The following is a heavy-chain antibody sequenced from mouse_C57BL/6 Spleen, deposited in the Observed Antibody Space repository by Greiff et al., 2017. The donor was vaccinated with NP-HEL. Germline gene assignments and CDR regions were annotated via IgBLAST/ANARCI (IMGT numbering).Heavy chain of an antibody. J-gene: IGHJ2*01. CDR1: GYAFSSSW. CDR3: ARGNYGSSSHY. CDR2: IYPGDGDT. V-gene: IGHV1-82*01. Sequence: QVQLQQSGPELVKPGASVKISCKASGYAFSSSWMNWVKQRPGKGLEWIGRIYPGDGDTNYNGKFKGKATLTADKSSSTAYMQLSSLTSEDSAVYFCARGNYGSSSHYWGQGTTLTVSS. D-gene: IGHD1-1*01.